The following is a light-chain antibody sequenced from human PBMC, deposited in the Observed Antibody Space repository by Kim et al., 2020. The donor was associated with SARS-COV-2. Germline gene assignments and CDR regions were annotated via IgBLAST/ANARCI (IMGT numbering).Light chain of an antibody. CDR2: MAS. CDR1: QSVSRY. Sequence: DIQMTQSPPTLSASVGDSVTMTCRASQSVSRYLAWYQQKPGKAPKLLIYMASSLESGVPSRFSGSGSGTEFTLTLSSLQPDDFATYYCQQYSTLWTFGQGTKVDIK. CDR3: QQYSTLWT. V-gene: IGKV1-5*03. J-gene: IGKJ1*01.